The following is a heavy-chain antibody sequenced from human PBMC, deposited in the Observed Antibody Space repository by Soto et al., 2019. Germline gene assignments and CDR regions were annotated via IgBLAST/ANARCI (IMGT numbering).Heavy chain of an antibody. Sequence: ASVNISCKASGYTFTSYYMHWVRQAPGQGLEWMGIINPSFGSTSYAQKFQGRVTMTRDTSTSTVYMELSSLRSEDTAVYYWESVTDPVDSSYYDSSSSPDDASDIRGQRRMV. CDR1: GYTFTSYY. D-gene: IGHD3-22*01. J-gene: IGHJ3*02. CDR2: INPSFGST. CDR3: ESVTDPVDSSYYDSSSSPDDASDI. V-gene: IGHV1-46*01.